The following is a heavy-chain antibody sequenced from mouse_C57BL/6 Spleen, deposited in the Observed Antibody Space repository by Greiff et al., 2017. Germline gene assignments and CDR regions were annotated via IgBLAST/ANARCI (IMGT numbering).Heavy chain of an antibody. CDR3: AREDGSSYRYFDV. CDR2: IYYSGTI. CDR1: GISITTGNYR. D-gene: IGHD1-1*01. V-gene: IGHV3-5*01. J-gene: IGHJ1*03. Sequence: EVHLVESGPGLVKPSQTVFLTCTVTGISITTGNYRWSWIRQFPGNKLEWIGYIYYSGTITYNPSLTSRTTITRDTPKNQFFLEMNSLTAEDTATYYCAREDGSSYRYFDVWGTGTTVTVSS.